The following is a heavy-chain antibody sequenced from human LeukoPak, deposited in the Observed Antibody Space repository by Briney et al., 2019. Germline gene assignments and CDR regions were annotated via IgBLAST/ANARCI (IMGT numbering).Heavy chain of an antibody. CDR1: GYSISSGYY. D-gene: IGHD3-3*01. J-gene: IGHJ4*02. V-gene: IGHV4-38-2*01. Sequence: RPSETLSLTCAVSGYSISSGYYWGWIRQPPGKGLEWIGSIYHSGSTYYNPSLKSRVTISVDTSKNQFSLKLSSVTAADTAVYYCARHDDFWSGYRHFDYWGQGTLVTVSS. CDR3: ARHDDFWSGYRHFDY. CDR2: IYHSGST.